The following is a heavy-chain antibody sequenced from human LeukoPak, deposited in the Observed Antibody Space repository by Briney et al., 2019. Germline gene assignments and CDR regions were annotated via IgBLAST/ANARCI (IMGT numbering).Heavy chain of an antibody. CDR2: ISSSSYSYI. CDR3: AGDQGYYTGGSWYSDRGVDAFDI. D-gene: IGHD2-15*01. Sequence: GGSLRLSCAASGFTFSNYSMNWVRQAPGKGLEWVSSISSSSYSYIYYADSVKGRFTISRDNAKNSLYLQMNSLRAEDTAVYCCAGDQGYYTGGSWYSDRGVDAFDIWGQGTMVTVSS. CDR1: GFTFSNYS. V-gene: IGHV3-21*01. J-gene: IGHJ3*02.